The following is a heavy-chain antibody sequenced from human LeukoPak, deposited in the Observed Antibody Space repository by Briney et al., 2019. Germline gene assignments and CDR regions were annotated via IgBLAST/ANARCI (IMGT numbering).Heavy chain of an antibody. J-gene: IGHJ5*02. CDR3: ARSRDNWFDP. V-gene: IGHV4-39*07. Sequence: SESLSLTCIVSGGSITVATYYWGWIRQPPGKGLEWIGNIYYSGRTYYNPSLKSRVTISADTSKNHFSLRGTSVTAADTAVYYCARSRDNWFDPWGQGTLVTVSS. CDR2: IYYSGRT. CDR1: GGSITVATYY. D-gene: IGHD5-24*01.